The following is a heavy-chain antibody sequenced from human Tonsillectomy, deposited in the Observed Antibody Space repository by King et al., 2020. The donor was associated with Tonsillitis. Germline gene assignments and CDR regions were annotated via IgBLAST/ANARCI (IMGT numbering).Heavy chain of an antibody. Sequence: QLQLVQSGAEVKTPWASVKVSCKASGYTLSSSGFSWVRQAPGQGLEWMGWVSAHNGNTNYAQKFQGRVTMTKDISTNTAYMDLRSLRIHDTAVYYCARVSTPGYSSSWYGYWGQGTLVIVSS. CDR3: ARVSTPGYSSSWYGY. V-gene: IGHV1-18*01. D-gene: IGHD6-13*01. J-gene: IGHJ4*02. CDR1: GYTLSSSG. CDR2: VSAHNGNT.